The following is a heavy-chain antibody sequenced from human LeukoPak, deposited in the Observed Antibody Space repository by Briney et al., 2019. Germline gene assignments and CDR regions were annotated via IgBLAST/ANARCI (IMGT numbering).Heavy chain of an antibody. CDR1: GFTFSSYS. V-gene: IGHV3-21*01. Sequence: PGGSLRLSCAASGFTFSSYSMNWVRQAPGKGLEWVSSISSSSSYIYYADSVKGRFTISRDNAKNSLYLQMNSLRAEDTAVYYCARATYCSSTSCYEGNAFDIWGQGTMVTVSS. D-gene: IGHD2-2*01. J-gene: IGHJ3*02. CDR2: ISSSSSYI. CDR3: ARATYCSSTSCYEGNAFDI.